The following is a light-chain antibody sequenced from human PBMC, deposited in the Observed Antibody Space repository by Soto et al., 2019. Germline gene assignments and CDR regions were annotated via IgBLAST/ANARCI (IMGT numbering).Light chain of an antibody. J-gene: IGLJ1*01. CDR3: QSYDSSLSAYV. CDR1: SSNIGAGYD. Sequence: QSVLTQPASVSGAPGQRVTISCTGSSSNIGAGYDLHWYQQLPVTAPKLLIYGNSNRPSGVPDRFSGSKSGTSASLAITGLQAEDEADYYCQSYDSSLSAYVFGTGTKVTVL. V-gene: IGLV1-40*01. CDR2: GNS.